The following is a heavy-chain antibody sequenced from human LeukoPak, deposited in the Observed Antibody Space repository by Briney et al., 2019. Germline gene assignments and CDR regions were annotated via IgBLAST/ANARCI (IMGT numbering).Heavy chain of an antibody. CDR2: IYYSGST. CDR3: ARDFRGSYYDSRGAFDI. CDR1: GGSISSGGYY. V-gene: IGHV4-31*03. D-gene: IGHD3-22*01. Sequence: PSQTLSLTCTVSGGSISSGGYYWSWLRQHPGKGLEWIGYIYYSGSTYYNPSLKSRVTISVDTSKNQFSLKLSSVTAADTAVYYCARDFRGSYYDSRGAFDIWGQGTMVTVSS. J-gene: IGHJ3*02.